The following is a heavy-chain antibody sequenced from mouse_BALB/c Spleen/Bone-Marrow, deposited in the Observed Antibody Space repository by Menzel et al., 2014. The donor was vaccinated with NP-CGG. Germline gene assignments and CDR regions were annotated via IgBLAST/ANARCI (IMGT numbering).Heavy chain of an antibody. CDR3: ARGDHRYDETMDY. V-gene: IGHV1-67*01. Sequence: VQLQQSGPELVRPGVSVKISCKGSGYTFTDYGMHWVKQSHAKSLEWIGLISLYSGNTNYNQKFKDKATMTVDKSSSTAYMVLARLTSEDSAIYYCARGDHRYDETMDYWGQGTSVTVSS. D-gene: IGHD2-14*01. J-gene: IGHJ4*01. CDR1: GYTFTDYG. CDR2: ISLYSGNT.